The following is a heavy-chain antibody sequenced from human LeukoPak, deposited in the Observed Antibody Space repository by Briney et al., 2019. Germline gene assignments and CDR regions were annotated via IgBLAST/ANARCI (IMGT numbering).Heavy chain of an antibody. CDR2: IKQDGGEI. D-gene: IGHD6-19*01. V-gene: IGHV3-7*01. J-gene: IGHJ4*02. Sequence: GGSLRLSCAASGFTFSSYWMSWVRQAPGKGLEWVANIKQDGGEIYYVDSVKGRFTISRDNAKNSLSLQMNSLRAEDTAVYYCARDRGYSSFDYWGQGTLVTVPS. CDR3: ARDRGYSSFDY. CDR1: GFTFSSYW.